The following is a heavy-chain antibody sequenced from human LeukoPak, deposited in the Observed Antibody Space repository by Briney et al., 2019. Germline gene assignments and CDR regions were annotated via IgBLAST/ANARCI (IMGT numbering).Heavy chain of an antibody. V-gene: IGHV4-39*07. D-gene: IGHD5-12*01. Sequence: PSETLSLTCTVSGGSISSSSYYWGWIRQPPGKGLEWIGSIYYSGSTYYNPSLKSRVTISVDTSKNQFSLKLSSVTAADTAMYYCARDRGGGYYWFDPWGPGTLVTVSS. CDR1: GGSISSSSYY. J-gene: IGHJ5*02. CDR2: IYYSGST. CDR3: ARDRGGGYYWFDP.